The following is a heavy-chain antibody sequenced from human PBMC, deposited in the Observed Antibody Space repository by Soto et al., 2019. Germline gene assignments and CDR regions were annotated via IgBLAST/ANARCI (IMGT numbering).Heavy chain of an antibody. V-gene: IGHV5-51*01. D-gene: IGHD3-10*01. CDR2: IYPGDSDT. Sequence: PGESLKISCKGSGYSFTSYWIGWVRQMPGKGLECMGIIYPGDSDTRYSPSLQGQVTISADKSISTAYLQWSSLKASDTAMYYCARLLLWFGEFQNWFDPWGQGTLVTVSS. CDR1: GYSFTSYW. CDR3: ARLLLWFGEFQNWFDP. J-gene: IGHJ5*02.